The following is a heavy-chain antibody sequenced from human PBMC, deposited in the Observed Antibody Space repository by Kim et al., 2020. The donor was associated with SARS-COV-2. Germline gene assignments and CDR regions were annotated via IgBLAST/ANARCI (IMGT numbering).Heavy chain of an antibody. CDR1: GFTFRTYG. CDR2: ISDSGHST. J-gene: IGHJ4*02. CDR3: ARERYGRPRSAVDY. V-gene: IGHV3-23*01. D-gene: IGHD1-26*01. Sequence: GGSLRLSCAASGFTFRTYGMRWVRQAPGEGLEWVSAISDSGHSTDYADSVKGRFTISRDNSKNTLYLQMNSLRAEDTAVYYCARERYGRPRSAVDYWGQG.